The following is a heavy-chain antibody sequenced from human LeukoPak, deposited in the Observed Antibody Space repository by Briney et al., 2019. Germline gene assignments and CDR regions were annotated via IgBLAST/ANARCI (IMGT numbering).Heavy chain of an antibody. Sequence: GGSLRLSCAASGFTFSSYEMNWVRQAPGKGLEWVSYISSSGSTIYYADSVKGRFTISRDNAKNSLYLQMNSLRAEDTAVYYCAGYPGDYGKRDWGQGTLVTVSS. D-gene: IGHD4-17*01. CDR3: AGYPGDYGKRD. V-gene: IGHV3-48*03. CDR1: GFTFSSYE. J-gene: IGHJ4*02. CDR2: ISSSGSTI.